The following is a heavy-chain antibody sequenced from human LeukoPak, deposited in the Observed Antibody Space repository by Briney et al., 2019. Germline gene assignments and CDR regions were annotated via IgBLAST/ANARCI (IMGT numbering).Heavy chain of an antibody. J-gene: IGHJ4*02. CDR3: ARDLVVPAARGDY. CDR1: GYTFTGYY. D-gene: IGHD2-2*01. Sequence: ASVKVSCKASGYTFTGYYMHWVRRAPGQGLEWMGWINPNSGGTNYAQKFQGRVTMTRDTSISTAYMELSRLRSDDTAVYYCARDLVVPAARGDYWGQGTLVTVSS. V-gene: IGHV1-2*02. CDR2: INPNSGGT.